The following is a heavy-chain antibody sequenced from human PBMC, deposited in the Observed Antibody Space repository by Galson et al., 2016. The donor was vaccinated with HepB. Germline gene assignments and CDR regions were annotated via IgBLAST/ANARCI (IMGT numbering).Heavy chain of an antibody. J-gene: IGHJ6*02. CDR2: IDPSDSYI. CDR3: ARRGYPRGGKFRSYYSGMDV. Sequence: QSGAEVKKPGESLRISCKGSGYTFASYWIHWVRQMPGKGLEWMGRIDPSDSYISYSPSFQGHVTISADKSISTAYLQWSSLKASDTAMYYCARRGYPRGGKFRSYYSGMDVWGQGTTVTVSS. CDR1: GYTFASYW. D-gene: IGHD4-23*01. V-gene: IGHV5-10-1*01.